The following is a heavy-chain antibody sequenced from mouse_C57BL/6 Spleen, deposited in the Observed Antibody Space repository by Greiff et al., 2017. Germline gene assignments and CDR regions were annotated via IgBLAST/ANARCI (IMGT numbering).Heavy chain of an antibody. CDR3: ARSLIYDGYYDRYFDV. CDR2: ISYSGST. V-gene: IGHV3-8*01. Sequence: EVKLMESGPGLAKPSQTLSLTCSVTGYSITSDYWNWIRKFPGNKLEYMGYISYSGSTYYNPSLKSRISITRDTSKNQYYLQLNSVTTEDTATYYCARSLIYDGYYDRYFDVWGTVTTVTVSS. D-gene: IGHD2-3*01. J-gene: IGHJ1*03. CDR1: GYSITSDY.